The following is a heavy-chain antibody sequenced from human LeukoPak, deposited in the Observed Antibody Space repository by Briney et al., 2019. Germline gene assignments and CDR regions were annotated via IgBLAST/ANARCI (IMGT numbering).Heavy chain of an antibody. CDR2: IIPILGIA. CDR1: GGTCSSYA. Sequence: GASVKVSCKASGGTCSSYAISWVRQAPGQGLEWMGRIIPILGIANYAQKFQGRVTITADKSTSTAYMELSSLRSEDTAVYYCARAQDYYDSSGYSDYWGQGTLVTVSS. V-gene: IGHV1-69*04. CDR3: ARAQDYYDSSGYSDY. J-gene: IGHJ4*02. D-gene: IGHD3-22*01.